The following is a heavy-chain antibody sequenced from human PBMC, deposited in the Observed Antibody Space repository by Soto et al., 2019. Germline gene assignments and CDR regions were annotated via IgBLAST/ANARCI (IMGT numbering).Heavy chain of an antibody. CDR2: ISGCGGST. J-gene: IGHJ4*02. CDR1: GFTFSRYA. D-gene: IGHD1-26*01. CDR3: AKHFPRLLPLAY. V-gene: IGHV3-23*01. Sequence: PGGSLRLSCAASGFTFSRYAMSWVRQAPGKGLEWVSAISGCGGSTYYADSVKGRFTISRDNSKNTQYLQQNSLRAEDTAVYYYAKHFPRLLPLAYWGQGTLVTVSS.